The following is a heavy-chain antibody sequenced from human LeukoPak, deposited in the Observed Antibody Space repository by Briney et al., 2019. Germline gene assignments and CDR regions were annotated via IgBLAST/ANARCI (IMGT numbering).Heavy chain of an antibody. CDR1: GFTFSSYG. D-gene: IGHD6-19*01. Sequence: GGSLRLSCAASGFTFSSYGMHWVRQAPGKGLEWVAVIWYDGNNKYYADSVKGRFTISRDNSKNTLYLQMNSLRAEDTAVYYCARDLWGQGSGWERYLNYWGQGTLVTVSS. V-gene: IGHV3-33*01. J-gene: IGHJ4*02. CDR2: IWYDGNNK. CDR3: ARDLWGQGSGWERYLNY.